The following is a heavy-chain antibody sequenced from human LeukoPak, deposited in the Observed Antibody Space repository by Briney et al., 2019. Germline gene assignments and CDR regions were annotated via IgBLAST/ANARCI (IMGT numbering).Heavy chain of an antibody. Sequence: GGSLRLSCAASGFTVSSNYMSWVRQAPGKGLEWVSVIYNGGSTYYADSVKGRFTISRDNSKNTLYFQMNSLRAEDTAVYYCARDGAHDYGDYDFDYWGQGTLVTVSS. J-gene: IGHJ4*02. V-gene: IGHV3-66*02. CDR2: IYNGGST. CDR3: ARDGAHDYGDYDFDY. D-gene: IGHD4-17*01. CDR1: GFTVSSNY.